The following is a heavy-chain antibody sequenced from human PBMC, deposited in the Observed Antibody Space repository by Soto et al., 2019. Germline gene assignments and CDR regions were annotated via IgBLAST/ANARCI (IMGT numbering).Heavy chain of an antibody. CDR1: GFTFSSYS. J-gene: IGHJ4*02. Sequence: GGSLRLSCAASGFTFSSYSMNWVRQAPGKGLEWVSSISSSSSYIYYADSVKGRFTISRDNAKNSLYLQMNSLRAEDTAVYYCARADVNVETNDPYYFDYWGQGTLVTVSS. D-gene: IGHD5-18*01. CDR3: ARADVNVETNDPYYFDY. V-gene: IGHV3-21*01. CDR2: ISSSSSYI.